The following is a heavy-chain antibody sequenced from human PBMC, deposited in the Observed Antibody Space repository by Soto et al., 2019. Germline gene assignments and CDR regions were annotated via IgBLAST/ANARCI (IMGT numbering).Heavy chain of an antibody. D-gene: IGHD2-15*01. Sequence: ASLKVSCKASGYTFTSYYMHWVRQAPGQGLEWMGIINPSGGSTSYAQKFQGRVTMTRDTSTSTVYMELSSLRSEDTAVYYCARETVVYYFDYWGQGTLVTVSS. CDR1: GYTFTSYY. J-gene: IGHJ4*02. V-gene: IGHV1-46*01. CDR3: ARETVVYYFDY. CDR2: INPSGGST.